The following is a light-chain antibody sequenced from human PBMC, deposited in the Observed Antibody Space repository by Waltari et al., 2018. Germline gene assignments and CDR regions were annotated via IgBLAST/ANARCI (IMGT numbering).Light chain of an antibody. CDR3: SSYTTSSAPGV. CDR1: DSDVGAYDF. CDR2: EVS. V-gene: IGLV2-14*01. J-gene: IGLJ1*01. Sequence: QSALTQPASVSGSPGQSITTSCSGTDSDVGAYDFVSWYQQHPGKAPHLIIYEVSNRPSGISNRFSASKSGNPASLTISGLQAEDEADYYCSSYTTSSAPGVFGTGTRVTVL.